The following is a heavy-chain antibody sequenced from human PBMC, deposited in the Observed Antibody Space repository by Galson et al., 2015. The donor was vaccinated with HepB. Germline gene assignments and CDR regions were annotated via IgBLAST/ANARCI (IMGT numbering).Heavy chain of an antibody. CDR3: IKEADDASAL. V-gene: IGHV3-9*01. CDR1: GFTFDDYA. Sequence: SLRLSCAASGFTFDDYAMHWVRQAPGKGLEWVSYISWNSGTIGYADSVRGRFTISRDNGNNSLYLQMNSLRAEDTALYYCIKEADDASALWGQGTTVTVSS. J-gene: IGHJ3*01. CDR2: ISWNSGTI.